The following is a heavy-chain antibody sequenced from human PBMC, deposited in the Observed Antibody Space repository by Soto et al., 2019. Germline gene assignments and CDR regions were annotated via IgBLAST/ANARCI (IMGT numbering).Heavy chain of an antibody. V-gene: IGHV1-18*04. D-gene: IGHD3-10*01. CDR2: MSAYNGNT. CDR3: ARAYYYGSWSYYNDGWFDP. CDR1: GYAFTSYG. Sequence: SVKVSCKASGYAFTSYGISWVRQAPGQGLEWMGWMSAYNGNTNYAQKRQGRVTMTTDTSTSTAYMELRSLRADDTAVYYCARAYYYGSWSYYNDGWFDPWGQGTRVTVSS. J-gene: IGHJ5*02.